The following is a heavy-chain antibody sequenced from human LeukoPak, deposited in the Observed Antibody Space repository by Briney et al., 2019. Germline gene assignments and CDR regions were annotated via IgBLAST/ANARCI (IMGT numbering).Heavy chain of an antibody. V-gene: IGHV4-39*07. Sequence: SETLSLTCTVSGGSISSSSYYWGWIRQPPGKGLEWIGSIYYSGSTYYNPSLKSRVTISVDTSKNQFSLKLSSVTAADTAVYYCARDGSGSDYYMDVWGKGTTVIVSS. CDR3: ARDGSGSDYYMDV. D-gene: IGHD3-10*01. CDR1: GGSISSSSYY. CDR2: IYYSGST. J-gene: IGHJ6*03.